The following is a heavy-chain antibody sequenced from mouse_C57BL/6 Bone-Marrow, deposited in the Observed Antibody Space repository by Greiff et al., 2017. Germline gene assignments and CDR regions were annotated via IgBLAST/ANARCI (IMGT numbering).Heavy chain of an antibody. J-gene: IGHJ2*01. V-gene: IGHV14-2*01. CDR1: GFNIKDYY. Sequence: EVQLQESGAELVKPGASVKLSCTASGFNIKDYYMYWVKQRTEQGLEWIGRIDPEDGETKSAPKFQGQVTITADTTNNTLYLQISSLTSEETDVYYCARPFYYDYVGASLDYWGQGTTLTVSS. CDR3: ARPFYYDYVGASLDY. D-gene: IGHD2-4*01. CDR2: IDPEDGET.